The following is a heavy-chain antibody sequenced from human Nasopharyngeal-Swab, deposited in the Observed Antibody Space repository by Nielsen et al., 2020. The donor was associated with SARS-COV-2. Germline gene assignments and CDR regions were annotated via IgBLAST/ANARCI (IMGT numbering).Heavy chain of an antibody. CDR2: TRNKANSYST. CDR1: GFTFSDHY. Sequence: GGSLRLSCAASGFTFSDHYMDWVRQAPGKGLEWVARTRNKANSYSTEYGASVKGRFTISRDESKNSLYLQMNNLKSEDTAVYYCARVSRNCDIDYWGQGTLVTVSS. CDR3: ARVSRNCDIDY. J-gene: IGHJ4*02. V-gene: IGHV3-72*01. D-gene: IGHD1-1*01.